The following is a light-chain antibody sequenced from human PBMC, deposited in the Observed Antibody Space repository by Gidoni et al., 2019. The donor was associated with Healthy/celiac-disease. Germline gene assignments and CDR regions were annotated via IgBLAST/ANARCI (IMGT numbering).Light chain of an antibody. J-gene: IGKJ1*01. CDR2: DAS. CDR3: KLRSNWPTWT. V-gene: IGKV3-11*01. Sequence: DSVLTHSPATLCFSPGERATLSCRARQRVSSYLAWYQQKPGQAPSLLIYDASNSATGIPAMFSGSGSGTYFTLTISRLEPADFAVYYCKLRSNWPTWTFGHGTKVEIK. CDR1: QRVSSY.